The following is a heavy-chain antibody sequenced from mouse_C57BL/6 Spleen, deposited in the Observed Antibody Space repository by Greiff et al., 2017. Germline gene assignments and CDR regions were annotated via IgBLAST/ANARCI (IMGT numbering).Heavy chain of an antibody. CDR3: ARFHDYDEGYAMED. CDR1: GYTFTSYG. V-gene: IGHV1-81*01. CDR2: IYPRSGNT. D-gene: IGHD2-4*01. J-gene: IGHJ4*01. Sequence: VQLQESGAELARPGASVKLSCKASGYTFTSYGISWVKQRTGQGLEWIGEIYPRSGNTYYNEKFKGKATLTADKSSSTAYMELRSLTSEDSAVYFCARFHDYDEGYAMEDWGQGTSVTVSS.